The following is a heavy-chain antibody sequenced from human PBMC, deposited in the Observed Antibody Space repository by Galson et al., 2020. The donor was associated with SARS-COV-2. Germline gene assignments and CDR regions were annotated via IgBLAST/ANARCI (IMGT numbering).Heavy chain of an antibody. D-gene: IGHD4-17*01. CDR3: AKDRGNDYGDQLDF. CDR2: ISGGGGST. Sequence: GGSLRLSCAASGITFSRYAMAWVRQAPGKGLEWVSGISGGGGSTYYADSVKGRFTISRDISQNTVYLQMSSLRAEDTAVYYCAKDRGNDYGDQLDFWGQGTQVTVSS. CDR1: GITFSRYA. V-gene: IGHV3-23*01. J-gene: IGHJ4*02.